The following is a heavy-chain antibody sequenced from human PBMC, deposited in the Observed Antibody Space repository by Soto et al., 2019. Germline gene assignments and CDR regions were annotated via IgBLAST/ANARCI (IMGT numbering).Heavy chain of an antibody. CDR3: AKDSQDYGDVQH. CDR1: GFTFSSYA. Sequence: EVQLLESGGGLVQPGGSLRLSCAASGFTFSSYAMSWVRQAPGKGLEWVSTISGSGGSTNYADSLKGRFTISRDNSKNTLSLQMNSLRAEDTAVYYCAKDSQDYGDVQHWGQGTLVTVSS. CDR2: ISGSGGST. V-gene: IGHV3-23*01. J-gene: IGHJ1*01. D-gene: IGHD4-17*01.